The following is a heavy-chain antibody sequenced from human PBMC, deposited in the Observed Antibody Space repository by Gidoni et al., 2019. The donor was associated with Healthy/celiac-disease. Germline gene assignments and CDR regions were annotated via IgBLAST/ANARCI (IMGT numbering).Heavy chain of an antibody. CDR2: IYTSGST. Sequence: QVQLQESGPGLVKPSQTLSLTCTVSGGSISSGRYYWSWIRQPAGKGLEWIGRIYTSGSTNYNPSLKSRVTISVDTSKNQFSLKLSSVTAADTAVYYCARVDPKYYYDYGMDVWGQGTTVTVSS. J-gene: IGHJ6*02. V-gene: IGHV4-61*02. CDR3: ARVDPKYYYDYGMDV. CDR1: GGSISSGRYY.